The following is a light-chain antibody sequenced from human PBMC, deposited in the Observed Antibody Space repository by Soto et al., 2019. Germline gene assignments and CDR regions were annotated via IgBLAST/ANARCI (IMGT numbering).Light chain of an antibody. CDR2: RND. CDR1: TSNIGSNH. V-gene: IGLV1-47*01. Sequence: QSVLTQPPSVSGTPGQRVSMSCSGSTSNIGSNHVYWYQQLPGTAPKLLIYRNDQRPSGVPDRFSASKSGTSASLAISGLQSEDEADYYCAAWDDSRSVLFGGGTKLTVL. CDR3: AAWDDSRSVL. J-gene: IGLJ2*01.